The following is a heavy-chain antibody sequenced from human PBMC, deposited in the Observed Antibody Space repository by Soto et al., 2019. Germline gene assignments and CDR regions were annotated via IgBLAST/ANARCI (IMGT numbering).Heavy chain of an antibody. CDR1: GFTFSSYA. D-gene: IGHD3-22*01. CDR3: AREMGSCYSFFDY. J-gene: IGHJ4*02. V-gene: IGHV3-30-3*01. CDR2: ISYDGSNK. Sequence: QVQLVESGGGVVQPGRSLRLSCAASGFTFSSYAMHWVRQAPGKGLEWVAVISYDGSNKYYADSVKGRFTISRDNSKNTLYLQMNSLRAEDTAVYYCAREMGSCYSFFDYWGQGTLVTVSS.